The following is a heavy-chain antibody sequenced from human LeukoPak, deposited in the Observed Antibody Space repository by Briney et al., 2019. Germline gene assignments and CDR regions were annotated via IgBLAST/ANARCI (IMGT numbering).Heavy chain of an antibody. CDR1: GGSISSGSYY. CDR3: ARQGRDYFDY. J-gene: IGHJ4*02. CDR2: IYTSGST. Sequence: SETLSLTCTVSGGSISSGSYYWSWIRQPAGKGLEWIGRIYTSGSTNYNPSLKSRVTISVDTSKNQFSLKLSSVTAADTAVYYCARQGRDYFDYWGQGTLVTVSS. V-gene: IGHV4-61*02.